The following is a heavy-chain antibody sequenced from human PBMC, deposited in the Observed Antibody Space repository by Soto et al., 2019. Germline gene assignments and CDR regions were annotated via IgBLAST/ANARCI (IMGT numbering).Heavy chain of an antibody. CDR1: GFTFSSYA. CDR3: AKDTCSSTSCFTYYSYYHMDV. CDR2: ITASGGST. V-gene: IGHV3-23*01. Sequence: GGSLRLSCAASGFTFSSYAMSWVRQAPGKGLEWVSAITASGGSTYYADSEKGRFTISRDNSKNTLYLQLNSLSAEDTAVYYCAKDTCSSTSCFTYYSYYHMDVWGKGTTVTVSS. D-gene: IGHD2-2*02. J-gene: IGHJ6*03.